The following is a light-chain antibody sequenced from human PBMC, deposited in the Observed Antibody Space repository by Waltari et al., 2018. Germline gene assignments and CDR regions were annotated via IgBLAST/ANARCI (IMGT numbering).Light chain of an antibody. J-gene: IGKJ1*01. Sequence: DIQMTQSPSVVSASVGDRVTITCRASRGISNYVAWFQQKPGKVPKRLTSAASSLQSGVPSRFSGSGSGTEFTLTIDSVQPEDFATYYCLQHSNYPPWTFGQGTKVEIK. CDR1: RGISNY. CDR3: LQHSNYPPWT. V-gene: IGKV1-17*03. CDR2: AAS.